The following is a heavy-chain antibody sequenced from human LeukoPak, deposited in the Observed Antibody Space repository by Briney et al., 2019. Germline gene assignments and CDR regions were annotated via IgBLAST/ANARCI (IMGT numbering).Heavy chain of an antibody. J-gene: IGHJ5*02. V-gene: IGHV3-11*04. CDR3: ARRRYSSRINWFDP. CDR1: GFTFSDYY. D-gene: IGHD6-13*01. Sequence: PGGSLRLSCAASGFTFSDYYMSWIRQAPGKGLEWVSYISSSGSTIYYADSVKGRFTISRDNAKNSLYLQMNSLRAEDTAVYYCARRRYSSRINWFDPWGQGTLVTVSS. CDR2: ISSSGSTI.